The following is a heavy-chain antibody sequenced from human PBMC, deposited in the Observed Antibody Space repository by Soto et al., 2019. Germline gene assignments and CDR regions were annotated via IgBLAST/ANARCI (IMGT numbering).Heavy chain of an antibody. Sequence: GGSLRFSCAASGFTFISYAMHWVRQAPGKGLEWVAVISYDGSNKYYADSVKGRFTISRDNSKNTLYLQMNSLRAEDTAVYYCARDRVDETYGMDVWGQGTTVTVSS. CDR2: ISYDGSNK. CDR3: ARDRVDETYGMDV. J-gene: IGHJ6*02. D-gene: IGHD3-9*01. V-gene: IGHV3-30-3*01. CDR1: GFTFISYA.